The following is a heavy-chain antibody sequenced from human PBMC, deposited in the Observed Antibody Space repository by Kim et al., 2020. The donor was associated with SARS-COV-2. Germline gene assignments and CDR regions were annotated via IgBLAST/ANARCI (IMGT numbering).Heavy chain of an antibody. CDR2: INTNTGNP. Sequence: ASVKVSCKASGYTFTSYAMNWVRQAPGQGLEWMGWINTNTGNPTYAQGFTGRFVFSLDTSVSTAYLQISSLKAEDTAVYYCAIQYSSSWYHYYYYYYMDVWGKGTTVTVSS. V-gene: IGHV7-4-1*02. CDR3: AIQYSSSWYHYYYYYYMDV. D-gene: IGHD6-13*01. CDR1: GYTFTSYA. J-gene: IGHJ6*03.